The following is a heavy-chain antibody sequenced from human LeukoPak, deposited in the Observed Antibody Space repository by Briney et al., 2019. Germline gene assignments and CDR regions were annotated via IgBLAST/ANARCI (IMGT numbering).Heavy chain of an antibody. J-gene: IGHJ4*02. Sequence: GGSLRLSCAASGFTFRSYWMHWVRQAPGKGLVWVSRINSDGSTTSYAGSVKGRFTISRDNAKNTLHLQMNSLRAEDTGVYYCTRGKWELLPFDCWGQGTLVTVSS. V-gene: IGHV3-74*01. CDR2: INSDGSTT. CDR3: TRGKWELLPFDC. D-gene: IGHD1-26*01. CDR1: GFTFRSYW.